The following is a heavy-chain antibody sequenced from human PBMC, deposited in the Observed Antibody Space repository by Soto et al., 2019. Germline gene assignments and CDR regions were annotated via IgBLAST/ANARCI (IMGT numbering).Heavy chain of an antibody. CDR2: ISYDGSNK. CDR1: GFTFSSYG. CDR3: AKEGSGSYSEAYFDY. Sequence: QVQLVESGGGVVQPGRSLRHSCAASGFTFSSYGMHWVRQAPGKGLEWVAVISYDGSNKYYADSVKGRFTISRDNSKNTLYLQMNSLRAEDTAVYYCAKEGSGSYSEAYFDYWGQGTLVTVSS. D-gene: IGHD1-26*01. V-gene: IGHV3-30*18. J-gene: IGHJ4*02.